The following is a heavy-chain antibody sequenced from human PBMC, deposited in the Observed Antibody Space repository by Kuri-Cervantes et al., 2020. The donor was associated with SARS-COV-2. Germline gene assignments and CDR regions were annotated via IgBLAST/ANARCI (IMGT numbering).Heavy chain of an antibody. CDR2: IIPIFGTA. CDR3: ARGKEGIENAFDI. Sequence: SVKVSCKASGGTFSSYAISWVRQAPGQGLEWMGRIIPIFGTANYAQKFQGRVTITADKSTSTAYMELSSLRSEDTAVYYCARGKEGIENAFDIWGQGTMVTVSS. V-gene: IGHV1-69*06. CDR1: GGTFSSYA. J-gene: IGHJ3*02. D-gene: IGHD2/OR15-2a*01.